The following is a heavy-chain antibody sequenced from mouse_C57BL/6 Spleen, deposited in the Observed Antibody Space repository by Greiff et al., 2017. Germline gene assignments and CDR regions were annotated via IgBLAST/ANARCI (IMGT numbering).Heavy chain of an antibody. V-gene: IGHV1-54*01. CDR3: ADGAWFAY. D-gene: IGHD1-1*01. J-gene: IGHJ3*01. CDR1: GYAFTNSL. Sequence: QVQLQQSGAELVRPGTSVKVSCKASGYAFTNSLIEWVKQRPGQGLEWIGVINPGSGGTNYNEKFKGKATLPAANSSSTAYMQLRSLTSDDSSVYFGADGAWFAYWVQGTVVTVSA. CDR2: INPGSGGT.